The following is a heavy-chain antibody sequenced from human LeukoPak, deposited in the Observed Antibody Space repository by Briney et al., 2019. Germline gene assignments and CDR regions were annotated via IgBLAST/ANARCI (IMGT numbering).Heavy chain of an antibody. V-gene: IGHV3-30*02. J-gene: IGHJ4*02. Sequence: GGSLRLSCAASGFTFSSYGIHWVRQAPGKGLEWVAFIRKEGTNKYYSDSVKGRFTISRDNSKNTLYLEVNSLRAEDTAVYYCTTPTGPAVIIDYWGPGTLVTVSS. CDR2: IRKEGTNK. CDR1: GFTFSSYG. D-gene: IGHD2-2*01. CDR3: TTPTGPAVIIDY.